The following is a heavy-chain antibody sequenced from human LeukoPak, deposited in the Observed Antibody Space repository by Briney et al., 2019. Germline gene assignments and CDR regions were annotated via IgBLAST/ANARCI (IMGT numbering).Heavy chain of an antibody. J-gene: IGHJ4*02. CDR2: ISGSGGST. CDR3: AKDPLATVTTFDY. V-gene: IGHV3-23*01. CDR1: GFTFSSYA. Sequence: GGSLRLSCAASGFTFSSYAMSWVRQAPGRGLEWVSAISGSGGSTYYADSVRGRFTISRDNSKNTLYLQMNSLRAEDTAVYYCAKDPLATVTTFDYWGQGTLVTVST. D-gene: IGHD4-17*01.